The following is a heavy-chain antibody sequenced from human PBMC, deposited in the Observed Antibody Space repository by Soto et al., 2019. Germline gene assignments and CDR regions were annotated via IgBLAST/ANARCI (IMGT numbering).Heavy chain of an antibody. V-gene: IGHV3-11*01. Sequence: GGSLRLSCEASGFTFSDYYMSWIRQAPGKGLEWISFIFSSGSTIHYADSVKGRFTVSRDNAKNSLYLQMNSLRADDTAVYYCARSSNSGLRYFDLWGRGTLVTVSS. CDR3: ARSSNSGLRYFDL. CDR1: GFTFSDYY. CDR2: IFSSGSTI. J-gene: IGHJ2*01. D-gene: IGHD1-1*01.